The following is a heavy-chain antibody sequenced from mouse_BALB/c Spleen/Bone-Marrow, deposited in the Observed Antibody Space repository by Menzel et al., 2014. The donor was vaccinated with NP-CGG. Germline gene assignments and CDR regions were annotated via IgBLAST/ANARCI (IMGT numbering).Heavy chain of an antibody. J-gene: IGHJ2*01. CDR2: INPDSSTI. V-gene: IGHV4-1*02. D-gene: IGHD2-13*01. CDR3: ARVTVPYFDY. Sequence: EVQLQESGGGLVQPGGSLKLSCAASRFDFSRYWMSWVRQAPGKGLEWIGEINPDSSTINYPPSLKDKFIISRDNAKNTLYLQMSKVRSEDTALYYCARVTVPYFDYWGQGTTLTVSS. CDR1: RFDFSRYW.